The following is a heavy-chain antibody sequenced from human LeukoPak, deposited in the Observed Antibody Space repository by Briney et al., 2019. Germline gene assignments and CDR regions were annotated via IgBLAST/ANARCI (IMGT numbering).Heavy chain of an antibody. V-gene: IGHV1-46*01. CDR3: ARAGNQRWLQSTSPTHFDY. Sequence: GASVKVSCKASGYTFTSYYMHWVRQAPGQGLEWMGIINPSGGSTSYAQKFQGRVTMTRDTSTSTVYMELSSLRSEDTAVYYCARAGNQRWLQSTSPTHFDYWGQGTLVTVSS. D-gene: IGHD5-12*01. CDR2: INPSGGST. CDR1: GYTFTSYY. J-gene: IGHJ4*02.